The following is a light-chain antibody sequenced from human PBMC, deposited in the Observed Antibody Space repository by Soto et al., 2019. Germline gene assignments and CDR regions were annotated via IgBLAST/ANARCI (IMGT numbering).Light chain of an antibody. CDR1: RGINTY. CDR2: AAS. V-gene: IGKV1-27*01. Sequence: DIQMTQSPSSLSASVGDRVTITCRASRGINTYLGWYQQRPGKVPSLLIYAASTLQPGVPSRFSGSGSGTDFTLTISSLQPEDVATYYCQKYNSAPLTFGPETRVDI. J-gene: IGKJ3*01. CDR3: QKYNSAPLT.